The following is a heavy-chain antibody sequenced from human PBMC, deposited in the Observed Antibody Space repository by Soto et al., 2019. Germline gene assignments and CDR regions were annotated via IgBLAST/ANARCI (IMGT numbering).Heavy chain of an antibody. V-gene: IGHV4-30-4*01. Sequence: QVQLQESGPGLVKPSQTLSLTCTVSGGSISSGDYYWSWIRQPPGKGLEWIGYIYYSGSTYYNPSLKSRVTISVDTSKNQFSLKLSSVTAADTAVYYCARGPLKLELRPTGWFDPWGQGTLVTVSS. CDR3: ARGPLKLELRPTGWFDP. CDR1: GGSISSGDYY. CDR2: IYYSGST. D-gene: IGHD1-7*01. J-gene: IGHJ5*02.